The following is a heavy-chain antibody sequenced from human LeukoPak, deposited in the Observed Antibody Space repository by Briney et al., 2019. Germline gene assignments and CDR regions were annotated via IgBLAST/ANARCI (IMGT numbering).Heavy chain of an antibody. V-gene: IGHV3-7*01. CDR1: GLTFSSHW. Sequence: GGSLRLSCAASGLTFSSHWMSWVRQAPGKGLEWVANIKQDGSVKTYVDSVKGRFTISRDNAKNSLYLQMNSLRAEDTAVYYCAKDSYSRGDYWGQGTLVAVSS. CDR3: AKDSYSRGDY. J-gene: IGHJ4*02. D-gene: IGHD6-13*01. CDR2: IKQDGSVK.